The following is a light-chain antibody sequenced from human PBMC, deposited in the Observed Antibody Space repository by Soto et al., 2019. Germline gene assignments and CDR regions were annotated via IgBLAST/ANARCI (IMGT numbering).Light chain of an antibody. CDR1: SSNIGAGHD. V-gene: IGLV1-40*01. Sequence: QAVVTQPPSVSGAPGQRVTISCTGSSSNIGAGHDVHWYQQLPGTAPKLLIYGNNNRPSGVPDRFSGSKSGTSASLAITGLQAEDETDYYCQSYDSSLSGWVFGGGTKLTVL. CDR2: GNN. J-gene: IGLJ3*02. CDR3: QSYDSSLSGWV.